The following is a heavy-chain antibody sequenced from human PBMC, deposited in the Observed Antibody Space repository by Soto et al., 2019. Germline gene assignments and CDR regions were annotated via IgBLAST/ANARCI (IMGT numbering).Heavy chain of an antibody. D-gene: IGHD3-3*01. V-gene: IGHV3-11*01. CDR1: GFTFSDYY. Sequence: GGSLRLSCAASGFTFSDYYMSWIRQAPGKGLEWVSYISSSGSTIYYADSVKGRFTISRDNAKNSLYLQMNSLRAEDTAVYYCARDHDFWSGSYYYYYYMDVWGKGTTVTVSS. J-gene: IGHJ6*03. CDR3: ARDHDFWSGSYYYYYYMDV. CDR2: ISSSGSTI.